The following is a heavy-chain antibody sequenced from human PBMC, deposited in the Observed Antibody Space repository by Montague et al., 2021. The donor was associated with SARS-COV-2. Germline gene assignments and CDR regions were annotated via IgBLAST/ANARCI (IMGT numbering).Heavy chain of an antibody. J-gene: IGHJ4*02. CDR1: GNSINTHY. Sequence: SETLSLTCSVSGNSINTHYWAWIRKPPGKGLELIAYIHSSGSTNYKPNLQSRVNISMDMSKNKVSPSLTSVTGADTAVYHCAREWGRPIDYWGRGTLVTVSS. V-gene: IGHV4-59*11. CDR2: IHSSGST. D-gene: IGHD6-6*01. CDR3: AREWGRPIDY.